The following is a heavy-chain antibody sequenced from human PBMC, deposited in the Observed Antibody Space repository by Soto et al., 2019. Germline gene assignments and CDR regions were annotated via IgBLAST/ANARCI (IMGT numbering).Heavy chain of an antibody. CDR3: ARISLGPAPTDAFDI. Sequence: EASVKVSCKASGYTFTKFGISWVRQAPGQGLEWLGWLSTYREDRNYAQRVQDRVSMTTDTSSSTAYMELRTLISDDTAVYYCARISLGPAPTDAFDIWGQGTMVTVSS. D-gene: IGHD1-26*01. CDR1: GYTFTKFG. V-gene: IGHV1-18*01. CDR2: LSTYREDR. J-gene: IGHJ3*02.